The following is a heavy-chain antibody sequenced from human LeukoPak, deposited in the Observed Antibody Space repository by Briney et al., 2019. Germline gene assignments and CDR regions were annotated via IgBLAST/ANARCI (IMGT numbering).Heavy chain of an antibody. CDR2: FYTSGNT. V-gene: IGHV4-61*02. Sequence: SETLSLTCTVSGGSISSGIYHWSWVRQPAGKGLEWIGRFYTSGNTYYNPSLKSRVTISVDTSKNQFSLKLSSVTAADTAVYYCASPYYYDSSGFGDAFDIWGQGTMVTVSS. CDR1: GGSISSGIYH. J-gene: IGHJ3*02. D-gene: IGHD3-22*01. CDR3: ASPYYYDSSGFGDAFDI.